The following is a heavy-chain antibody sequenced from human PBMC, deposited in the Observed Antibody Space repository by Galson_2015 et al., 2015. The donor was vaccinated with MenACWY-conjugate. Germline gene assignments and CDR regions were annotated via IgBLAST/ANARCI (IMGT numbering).Heavy chain of an antibody. CDR1: GFTFSNFA. D-gene: IGHD4-11*01. CDR2: IQYVGSLT. CDR3: AIETSPTVPFRY. J-gene: IGHJ4*02. Sequence: SLRLSCAVSGFTFSNFAMHWVRQAPGKGLEWLAFIQYVGSLTYYADSVTGRIIISRDDSISSLYLHMSSLRPDDTAVYYCAIETSPTVPFRYWGQGILVAVSS. V-gene: IGHV3-30*02.